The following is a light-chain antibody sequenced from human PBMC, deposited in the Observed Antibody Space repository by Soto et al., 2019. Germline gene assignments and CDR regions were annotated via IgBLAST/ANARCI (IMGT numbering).Light chain of an antibody. V-gene: IGKV2-28*01. CDR2: LGS. J-gene: IGKJ4*01. Sequence: DLVMTQSPLSLPVTPGEPASISCRSSQSLLHSNGYNYLDWYLQKPGQSPQLLIYLGSNRASGVPDRXSGSGSGTDFTLKISRVEAEDVGVYYCMQALQTPLTFGGGTKVEIK. CDR3: MQALQTPLT. CDR1: QSLLHSNGYNY.